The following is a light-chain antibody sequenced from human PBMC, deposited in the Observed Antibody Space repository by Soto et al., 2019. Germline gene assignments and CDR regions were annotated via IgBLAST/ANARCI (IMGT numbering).Light chain of an antibody. CDR3: QQYGNSPAIT. J-gene: IGKJ5*01. CDR2: AAS. CDR1: QSVSASY. V-gene: IGKV3-20*01. Sequence: EIVLTQSPGTLSLSPGERAPLSCRASQSVSASYLAWYQQKPGQAPRLLIYAASSRATGIPDRFSGSGSGTDFTLTVSRLEPEDFAVYYCQQYGNSPAITFGQGTRLEI.